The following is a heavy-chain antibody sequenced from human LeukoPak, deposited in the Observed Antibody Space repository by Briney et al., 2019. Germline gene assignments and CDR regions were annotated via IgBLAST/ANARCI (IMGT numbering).Heavy chain of an antibody. V-gene: IGHV1-8*01. CDR2: MNPNSGNT. CDR1: GYTFTSYD. J-gene: IGHJ4*02. Sequence: ASVKVSCKASGYTFTSYDINWVRQATGQGLEWMGWMNPNSGNTGYAQKFQGRVTMTRNTSISTAYMELSSLRSEDTAVYYCARAPPYYYDSSGYPPHFDYWGQGTLVTVSS. D-gene: IGHD3-22*01. CDR3: ARAPPYYYDSSGYPPHFDY.